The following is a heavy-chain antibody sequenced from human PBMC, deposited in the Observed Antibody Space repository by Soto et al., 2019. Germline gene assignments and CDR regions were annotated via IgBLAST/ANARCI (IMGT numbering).Heavy chain of an antibody. V-gene: IGHV3-74*01. D-gene: IGHD6-13*01. Sequence: EVQLVESGGGLVQPGGSLRLSCAASGFTFSSYWMHWVRQAPGKGLVWVSRINSDGSSTSYADSVKGRFTISRDNSKNTLYLQMNSLRAEDTAVYYCASSWQQNGMDVWGQGTTVTVSS. CDR3: ASSWQQNGMDV. CDR1: GFTFSSYW. J-gene: IGHJ6*02. CDR2: INSDGSST.